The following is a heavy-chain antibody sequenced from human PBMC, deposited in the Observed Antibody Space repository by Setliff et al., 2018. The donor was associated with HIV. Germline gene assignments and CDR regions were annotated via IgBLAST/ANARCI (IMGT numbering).Heavy chain of an antibody. V-gene: IGHV4-4*09. J-gene: IGHJ4*02. CDR2: IHASGKT. CDR3: ATLDPSGSNFLAY. D-gene: IGHD4-4*01. CDR1: GDTDFY. Sequence: PSETLSLTCTVSGDTDFYWNWIRQPPGKGLEWIGYIHASGKTNYNPSLKSRVTLALDTSEMHFSLRLTSVTAADTAVYYCATLDPSGSNFLAYWGQGTLVTVSS.